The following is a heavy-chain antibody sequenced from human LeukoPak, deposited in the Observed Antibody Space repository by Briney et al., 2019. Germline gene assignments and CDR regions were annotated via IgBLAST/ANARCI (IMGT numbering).Heavy chain of an antibody. D-gene: IGHD6-19*01. V-gene: IGHV1-69*01. J-gene: IGHJ4*01. CDR1: GGTFSSYA. CDR3: ARVTRGSSGWYGDY. Sequence: SVRLSCKASGGTFSSYAMSWVRQAPGQGLEWMGGIIPIFGTANYAQKFQGRVTITADESTSTAYMELSSLRSEDTAVYYCARVTRGSSGWYGDYWGHGALVTVSS. CDR2: IIPIFGTA.